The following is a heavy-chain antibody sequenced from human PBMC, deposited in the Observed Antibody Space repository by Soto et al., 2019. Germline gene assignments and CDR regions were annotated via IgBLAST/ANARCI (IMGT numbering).Heavy chain of an antibody. CDR2: IIPIFGTA. Sequence: ASVKVSCKASGGTFSSYAISWVRQAPGQGLEWMGGIIPIFGTANYAQKFQGRVTITADESTSTAYMELSSLRSEDTAVYYCARDPRGGCSNTSGPFDFWGQGTLVTVSS. CDR3: ARDPRGGCSNTSGPFDF. V-gene: IGHV1-69*13. D-gene: IGHD2-2*01. CDR1: GGTFSSYA. J-gene: IGHJ4*02.